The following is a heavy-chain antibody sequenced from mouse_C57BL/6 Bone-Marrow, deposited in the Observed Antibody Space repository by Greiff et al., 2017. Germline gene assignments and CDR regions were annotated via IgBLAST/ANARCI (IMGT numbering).Heavy chain of an antibody. CDR3: TRAPHYYGSSYGYFDV. D-gene: IGHD1-1*01. CDR2: IYPGNSDT. Sequence: VQLKQSGTVLARPGASVKMSCKTSGYTFTSYWMHWVKQRPGQGLEWIGAIYPGNSDTSYNQKFKGKAKLTAVTSASTAYMELSSLTNEDSAVYYCTRAPHYYGSSYGYFDVWGTGTTVTVSS. J-gene: IGHJ1*03. V-gene: IGHV1-5*01. CDR1: GYTFTSYW.